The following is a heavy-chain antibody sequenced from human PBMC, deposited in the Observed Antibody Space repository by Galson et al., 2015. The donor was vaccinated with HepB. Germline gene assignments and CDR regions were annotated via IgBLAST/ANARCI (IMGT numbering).Heavy chain of an antibody. CDR1: GYTFTSYG. CDR2: ISAYNGNT. J-gene: IGHJ5*02. CDR3: ARDRYSGSYYGGWFDP. D-gene: IGHD1-26*01. V-gene: IGHV1-18*01. Sequence: SVKVSCKASGYTFTSYGISWVRQAPGQGLEWMGWISAYNGNTNYAQKLQGRVTMTTDTSTSTAYMELRSLRSDDTAVYYCARDRYSGSYYGGWFDPWGQGTLVTVSS.